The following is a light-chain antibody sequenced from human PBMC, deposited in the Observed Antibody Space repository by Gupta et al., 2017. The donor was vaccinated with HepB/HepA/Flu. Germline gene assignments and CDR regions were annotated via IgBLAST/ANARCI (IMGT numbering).Light chain of an antibody. CDR3: QVWDSSSDHLGG. V-gene: IGLV3-21*03. Sequence: SYVLTQPPSVSVAPGKTARITCGGNNIGSKRGHWYQQKPGQAHVLVGDEESDRPSGIPERFSCCKAGNTDKPTTSSVEAGDESDEDGQVWDSSSDHLGGCGGGTQL. J-gene: IGLJ3*02. CDR2: EES. CDR1: NIGSKR.